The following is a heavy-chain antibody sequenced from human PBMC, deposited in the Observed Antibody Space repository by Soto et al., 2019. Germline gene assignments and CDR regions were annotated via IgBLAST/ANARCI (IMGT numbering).Heavy chain of an antibody. D-gene: IGHD2-15*01. CDR3: ARVGSYCSGGSCYSAPNWFDP. J-gene: IGHJ5*02. CDR2: IYPGDSDT. V-gene: IGHV5-51*01. Sequence: GESLKISCKGSGYSFTSYWIGWVRQMPGKGLEWMGIIYPGDSDTRYSPSFQGQVTISADKSIRTAYLQWSSLKASDTAMYYCARVGSYCSGGSCYSAPNWFDPWGQGTLVTVSS. CDR1: GYSFTSYW.